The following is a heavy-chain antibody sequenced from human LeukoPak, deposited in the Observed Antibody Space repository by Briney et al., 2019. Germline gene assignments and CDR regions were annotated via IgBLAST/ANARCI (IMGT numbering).Heavy chain of an antibody. CDR1: GGSISSYY. Sequence: SETLSLTCSVSGGSISSYYWNWLRQPPGKGLEWIGYIYHSGSTYYNSSLKSRVTISVDRSKNQFSLKLTSVTAADTAVYYCARLGRYDYFIDYWGQGTLVTVSS. V-gene: IGHV4-59*12. D-gene: IGHD3-16*01. J-gene: IGHJ4*02. CDR3: ARLGRYDYFIDY. CDR2: IYHSGST.